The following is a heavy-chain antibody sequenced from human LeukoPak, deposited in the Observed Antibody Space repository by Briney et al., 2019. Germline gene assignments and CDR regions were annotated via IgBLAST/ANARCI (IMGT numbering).Heavy chain of an antibody. D-gene: IGHD3-10*01. Sequence: SETLSLTSTVSGGSISAYFWSWIRQPPGKGLEWIGDISYSGSTNYNPSLKSRVTISVDTSKNQFSLQLSSVTAADTAVYYCARDDYRGVTNFDPWGQGTLVTVSS. CDR2: ISYSGST. J-gene: IGHJ5*02. V-gene: IGHV4-59*01. CDR1: GGSISAYF. CDR3: ARDDYRGVTNFDP.